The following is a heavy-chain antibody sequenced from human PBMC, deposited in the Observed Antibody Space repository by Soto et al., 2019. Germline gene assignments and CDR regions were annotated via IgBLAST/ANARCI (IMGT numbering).Heavy chain of an antibody. Sequence: QVQLVQSGAEVKKPGSSVKVSCKASGGTFSSYAISWVRQAPGQGLEWMGGIIPIFGTANYAQKFQGRVTITADESTSTADMELSSLRSEDTAVYYCAGEVGATLDYYYGMDVWGQGTTVTVSS. V-gene: IGHV1-69*12. CDR2: IIPIFGTA. D-gene: IGHD1-26*01. CDR3: AGEVGATLDYYYGMDV. J-gene: IGHJ6*02. CDR1: GGTFSSYA.